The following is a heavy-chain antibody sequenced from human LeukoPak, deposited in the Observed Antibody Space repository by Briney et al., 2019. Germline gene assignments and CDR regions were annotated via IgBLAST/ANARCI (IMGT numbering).Heavy chain of an antibody. Sequence: PGGSLRLSCAVSGFTFSNYALGWVRQAPGKGLEWVSSISVSGGSTFYADSVKGRFTILRDNSKNTLYLQMNSLTAEDTAVYYCAKLVAAIGGYYFDYWGQGTLVTVSS. CDR2: ISVSGGST. D-gene: IGHD5-12*01. V-gene: IGHV3-23*01. J-gene: IGHJ4*02. CDR3: AKLVAAIGGYYFDY. CDR1: GFTFSNYA.